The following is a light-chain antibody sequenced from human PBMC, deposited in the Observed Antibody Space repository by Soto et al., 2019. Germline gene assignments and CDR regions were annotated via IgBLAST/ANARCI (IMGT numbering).Light chain of an antibody. V-gene: IGKV3-15*01. Sequence: EIIMTQSPATLSVSPGERVTLSCRASQSVSFNLVWYQQKPGQAPSLLIYGASTRATGVPDRFSGTGSGTEFTLTISSLKSEDYAVYYCQQYKSWPPITFGQGTRLEIK. CDR2: GAS. CDR1: QSVSFN. J-gene: IGKJ5*01. CDR3: QQYKSWPPIT.